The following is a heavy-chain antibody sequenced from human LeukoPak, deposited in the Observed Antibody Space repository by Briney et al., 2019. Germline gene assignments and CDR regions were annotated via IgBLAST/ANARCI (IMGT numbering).Heavy chain of an antibody. Sequence: GGSLSLSCAASGFSFSTYGMHWVRQAPGKGLEWVALIWNAGTNTYYADSVKGRFTISRDNSKNTLYLQMNSLRAEDTAVYYCVGDTPPGGDYYLDYWGQGTLVIVSS. V-gene: IGHV3-33*01. J-gene: IGHJ4*02. CDR1: GFSFSTYG. CDR3: VGDTPPGGDYYLDY. CDR2: IWNAGTNT. D-gene: IGHD3-16*01.